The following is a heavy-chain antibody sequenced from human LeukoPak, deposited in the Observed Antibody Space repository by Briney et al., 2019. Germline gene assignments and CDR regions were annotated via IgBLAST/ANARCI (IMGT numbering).Heavy chain of an antibody. J-gene: IGHJ4*02. Sequence: ASVKVSCKASGYTFTDYYIHWVRQAPGQGLEWMGRINPNSGGTTYAQKFQGRVTMTRDTSIGIAFMELSRLRSDDTAVYYCARDKDGSGTYRGGYWGQGTLVTVSS. CDR2: INPNSGGT. D-gene: IGHD3-10*01. V-gene: IGHV1-2*06. CDR3: ARDKDGSGTYRGGY. CDR1: GYTFTDYY.